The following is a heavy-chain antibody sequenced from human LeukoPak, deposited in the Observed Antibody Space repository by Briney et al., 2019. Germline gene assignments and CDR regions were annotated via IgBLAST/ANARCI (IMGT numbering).Heavy chain of an antibody. J-gene: IGHJ4*02. CDR1: GFTFSSYS. D-gene: IGHD6-13*01. V-gene: IGHV3-21*01. CDR2: ISSSSSYI. Sequence: PGGSLRLSCAASGFTFSSYSMNWVRQAPGKGLEWVSSISSSSSYIYYADSVKGRFTISRDNAKNSLYLQMNSPRAEDTAVYYCARDKYRGSSSCPDYWGQGTLVTVSS. CDR3: ARDKYRGSSSCPDY.